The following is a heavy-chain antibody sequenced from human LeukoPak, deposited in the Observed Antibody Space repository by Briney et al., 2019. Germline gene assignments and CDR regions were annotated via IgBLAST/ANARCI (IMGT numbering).Heavy chain of an antibody. CDR3: ASPGLQTGNWFDP. J-gene: IGHJ5*02. D-gene: IGHD7-27*01. Sequence: KTSETLSLTCTVSGGSISGTSSRYWGWIRQPPGKGLEWIGSMYYSGSTYYNPSLKSRVTISVDASKNQFSLKLSSVTAADTAVYYCASPGLQTGNWFDPWGQGTLVTVSS. CDR1: GGSISGTSSRY. V-gene: IGHV4-39*01. CDR2: MYYSGST.